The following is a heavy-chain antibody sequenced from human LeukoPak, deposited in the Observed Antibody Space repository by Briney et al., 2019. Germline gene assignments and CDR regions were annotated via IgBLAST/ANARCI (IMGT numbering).Heavy chain of an antibody. CDR2: ISSSSSYI. CDR3: ARDSQRDIVVVPAAIYNY. CDR1: GFTFSSYS. V-gene: IGHV3-21*01. Sequence: GGSLRLSCAASGFTFSSYSMNWVRQAPGKGLEWVSSISSSSSYIYYADSVKGRFTISRDNAKNSLYLQMNSLRAEDTAVYYCARDSQRDIVVVPAAIYNYWGQGTLVIVSS. J-gene: IGHJ4*02. D-gene: IGHD2-2*02.